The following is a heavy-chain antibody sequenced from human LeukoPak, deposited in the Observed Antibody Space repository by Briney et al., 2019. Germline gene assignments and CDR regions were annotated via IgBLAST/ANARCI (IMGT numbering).Heavy chain of an antibody. CDR1: GFTFSSYA. Sequence: PGGSLRLSCAASGFTFSSYAMSWVRQAPGKGLEWVSAISGSGGSTYYADSVKGRFTISRDNSKNTLYLQMNSLRAEDRAVYYCAKVLDIVVVPAATGDYWGQGTLVTVSS. CDR2: ISGSGGST. CDR3: AKVLDIVVVPAATGDY. D-gene: IGHD2-2*03. J-gene: IGHJ4*02. V-gene: IGHV3-23*01.